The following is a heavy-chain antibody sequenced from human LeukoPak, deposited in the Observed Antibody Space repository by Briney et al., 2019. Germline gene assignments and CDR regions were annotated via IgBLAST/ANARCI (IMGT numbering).Heavy chain of an antibody. D-gene: IGHD1-26*01. J-gene: IGHJ5*02. V-gene: IGHV1-2*02. CDR3: ARAWPPSTLYSGSYSCWFDP. Sequence: ASVKVSCKASGYTFTGYYMHWVRQALGQGLEWMGWINPNSGGTNYAQKFQGRVTMTRDMSISTAYMELSRLRSDDTAVYYCARAWPPSTLYSGSYSCWFDPWGQGTLVTVSS. CDR1: GYTFTGYY. CDR2: INPNSGGT.